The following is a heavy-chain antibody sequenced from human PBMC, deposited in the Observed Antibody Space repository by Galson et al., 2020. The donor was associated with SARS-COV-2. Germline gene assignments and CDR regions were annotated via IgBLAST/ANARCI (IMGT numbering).Heavy chain of an antibody. Sequence: ETSETLSLTCTVSGGSISFYYWSWIRQPPGKGLEWIGYIYYSGSTNYNPSLKSRVTISVDMSKSHLSLELRSVTAADTAVYYCVRHGYCSSGSCSANDAFHIWGQGTMVTVSS. V-gene: IGHV4-59*08. D-gene: IGHD2-2*03. CDR1: GGSISFYY. CDR3: VRHGYCSSGSCSANDAFHI. CDR2: IYYSGST. J-gene: IGHJ3*02.